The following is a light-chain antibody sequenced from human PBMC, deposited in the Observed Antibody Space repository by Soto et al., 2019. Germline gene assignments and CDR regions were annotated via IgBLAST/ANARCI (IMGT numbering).Light chain of an antibody. CDR2: STS. Sequence: QAVVTQEPSLTVSPVGAVTLTFASSTGAVTRGYYPNWFQQKSGQAPRELIYSTSNKPSWTPARFSGSLLGGKAALTLSGVQPEDEAEYYCLLYHGGAVVFGGGTTLTVL. J-gene: IGLJ2*01. CDR3: LLYHGGAVV. V-gene: IGLV7-43*01. CDR1: TGAVTRGYY.